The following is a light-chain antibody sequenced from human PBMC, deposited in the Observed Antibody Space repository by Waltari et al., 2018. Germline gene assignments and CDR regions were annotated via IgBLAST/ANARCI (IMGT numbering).Light chain of an antibody. Sequence: QPELTQSPSASASLGASVKLTCILSSGHSSYAIAWNQQQPQKGPRYLMKLNSDGSHNKGDGSPDRFSGSRSGAGRYLTISSLQSEDEADYYCQTWGTGTHVVFGGGTKLTVL. CDR3: QTWGTGTHVV. CDR2: LNSDGSH. J-gene: IGLJ2*01. V-gene: IGLV4-69*01. CDR1: SGHSSYA.